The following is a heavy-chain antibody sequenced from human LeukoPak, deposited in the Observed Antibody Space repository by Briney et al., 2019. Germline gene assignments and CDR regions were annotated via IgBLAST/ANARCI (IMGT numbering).Heavy chain of an antibody. J-gene: IGHJ4*02. V-gene: IGHV4-61*08. D-gene: IGHD4-17*01. CDR1: GGSISSGGYY. Sequence: SQTLSLTCTVSGGSISSGGYYWNWIRQPPGKGLEWIGYIYYSGSTDYNPSLKSRVTISVDTSKNQFSLKLTSVTAADTAVYYCARIRGYGVLAYFDYWGQGTLVTVSS. CDR3: ARIRGYGVLAYFDY. CDR2: IYYSGST.